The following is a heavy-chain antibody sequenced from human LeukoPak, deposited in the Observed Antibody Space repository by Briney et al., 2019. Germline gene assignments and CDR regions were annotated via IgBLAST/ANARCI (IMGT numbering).Heavy chain of an antibody. Sequence: GSLRLSCAASGFTVSSNYMSWVRQAPGKGLEWVGRIKSKTDGGTTDYAAPAKGRFTISRDDSKNTLYLQMNSLKTEDTAVYYCTTDIYRLWFFDYWGQGTLVTVSS. V-gene: IGHV3-15*01. CDR3: TTDIYRLWFFDY. CDR1: GFTVSSNY. J-gene: IGHJ4*02. D-gene: IGHD3-10*01. CDR2: IKSKTDGGTT.